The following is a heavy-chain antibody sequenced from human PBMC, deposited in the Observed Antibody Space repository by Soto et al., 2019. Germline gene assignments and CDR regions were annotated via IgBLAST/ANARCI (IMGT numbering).Heavy chain of an antibody. D-gene: IGHD2-2*01. CDR2: LYHIGST. CDR3: RSSTSCYDESCVDV. CDR1: GYSISSGNY. Sequence: LSLTCAVSGYSISSGNYWAWIRQPPGRGLEWIGSLYHIGSTHYNTSLKSRVTISVDTSKNHFSLELSSVTAADTAIYYCRSSTSCYDESCVDVWGQGTMVTVSS. J-gene: IGHJ6*02. V-gene: IGHV4-38-2*01.